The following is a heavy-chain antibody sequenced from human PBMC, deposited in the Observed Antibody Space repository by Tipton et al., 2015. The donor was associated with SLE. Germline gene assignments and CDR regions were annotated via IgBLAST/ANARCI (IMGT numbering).Heavy chain of an antibody. CDR3: ARQDYSSSSAGWFDP. J-gene: IGHJ5*02. V-gene: IGHV4-39*01. CDR1: GGSISSTNHY. Sequence: TLSLTCTVSGGSISSTNHYWDWIRQPPGKGLEWIGSIYYSGSTYYNPSLKSRVTISVDTSKNQFSLRLSSVTAADTAVYYCARQDYSSSSAGWFDPWGQGTLVTVSS. D-gene: IGHD6-6*01. CDR2: IYYSGST.